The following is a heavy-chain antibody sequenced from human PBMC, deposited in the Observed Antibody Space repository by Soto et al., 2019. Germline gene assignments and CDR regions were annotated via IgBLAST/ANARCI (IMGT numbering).Heavy chain of an antibody. D-gene: IGHD1-1*01. V-gene: IGHV3-30*18. J-gene: IGHJ4*02. Sequence: QVQLVESGGGVVQPGRSLRLSCAASGFTLSDYGMHWVRQAPGKGLEWVAMISHDGTTKYWADSEKGRFTISRDNSKNALYLPMNSLRAEDTAVYYCAKDRRDGEYNSVYDFWGQGALVPVSS. CDR2: ISHDGTTK. CDR3: AKDRRDGEYNSVYDF. CDR1: GFTLSDYG.